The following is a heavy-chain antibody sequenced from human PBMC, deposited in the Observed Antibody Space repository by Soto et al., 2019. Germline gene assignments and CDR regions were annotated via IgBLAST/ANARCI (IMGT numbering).Heavy chain of an antibody. CDR3: ARARSSIKGWFDP. CDR2: IYYSGST. CDR1: GGSISSYY. V-gene: IGHV4-59*01. Sequence: SETLSLTCTVSGGSISSYYWSWIRQPPGKGLEWIGYIYYSGSTNYNPSLKSRVTISVDTSKNQFSLKLSSVTAADTAVYYCARARSSIKGWFDPWGQGTLVTVSS. J-gene: IGHJ5*02.